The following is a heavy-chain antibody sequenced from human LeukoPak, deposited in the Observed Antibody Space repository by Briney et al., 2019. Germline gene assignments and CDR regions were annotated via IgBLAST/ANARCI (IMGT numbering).Heavy chain of an antibody. CDR1: GFTFSNAW. CDR2: IKSKTDGGTT. CDR3: TTAFFGGSSFVY. D-gene: IGHD2-15*01. V-gene: IGHV3-15*01. J-gene: IGHJ4*02. Sequence: GGSLRLSCAASGFTFSNAWMNWVRQAPGKGLEWVGRIKSKTDGGTTDYAAPVKGGFTISRDDSKNTLYMKMNSLSTEDTAVYYCTTAFFGGSSFVYWGQGTLVTVSS.